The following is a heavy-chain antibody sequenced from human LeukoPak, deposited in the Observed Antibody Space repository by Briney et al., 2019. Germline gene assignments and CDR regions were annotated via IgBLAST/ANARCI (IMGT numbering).Heavy chain of an antibody. CDR3: ARDQYSSTWYRGAFDV. CDR1: GFTFTTSW. D-gene: IGHD6-13*01. CDR2: IESDGTSI. Sequence: PGGSLRLSCAASGFTFTTSWMHWFRQAPGKGLVWVSRIESDGTSITYADSVKGRFTISRDNAKNTLYLQMNSLRAEDTAVYYCARDQYSSTWYRGAFDVWGQGTMVSVSS. J-gene: IGHJ3*01. V-gene: IGHV3-74*01.